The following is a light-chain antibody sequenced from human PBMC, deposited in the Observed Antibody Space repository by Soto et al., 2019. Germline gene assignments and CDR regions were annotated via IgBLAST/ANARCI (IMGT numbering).Light chain of an antibody. Sequence: QSPLTQPPSVCGSPGQSITISCTGTISNVGTYNLVSWYQQHSGKAPKLMIYEGSKRPSGVSNRFSGSKSGTTASLTISGLQAEDEADYYCCSYAGSSTYVFGTGTKVTV. J-gene: IGLJ1*01. CDR3: CSYAGSSTYV. CDR1: ISNVGTYNL. V-gene: IGLV2-23*01. CDR2: EGS.